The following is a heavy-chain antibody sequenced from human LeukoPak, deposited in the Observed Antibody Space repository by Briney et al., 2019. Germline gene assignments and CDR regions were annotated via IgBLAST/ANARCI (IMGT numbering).Heavy chain of an antibody. CDR3: ARDSLSCSGGSCYLALPFDY. CDR2: IIPIFGTA. V-gene: IGHV1-69*01. Sequence: SVKVSCKASGGTFSSYAISWGRQAPGQGLEWMGGIIPIFGTANYAQKFQGRVTITADESTSTAYMELSSLRSEDTAVYYCARDSLSCSGGSCYLALPFDYWGQGTLVTVSS. CDR1: GGTFSSYA. J-gene: IGHJ4*02. D-gene: IGHD2-15*01.